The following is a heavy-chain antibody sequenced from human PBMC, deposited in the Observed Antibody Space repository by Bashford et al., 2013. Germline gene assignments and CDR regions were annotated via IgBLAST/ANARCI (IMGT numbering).Heavy chain of an antibody. CDR1: GYTFSTYD. CDR3: ARGSHSSGWDVARPFDY. V-gene: IGHV1-8*01. J-gene: IGHJ4*02. D-gene: IGHD6-19*01. CDR2: MNPNIGNT. Sequence: VASVKVSCKASGYTFSTYDITWVRQASGQGLEWMGWMNPNIGNTGYAQKFQGRVTMTRNTSISTAYMELSSLRSEDTAVYYCARGSHSSGWDVARPFDYWGQGTLVTVSS.